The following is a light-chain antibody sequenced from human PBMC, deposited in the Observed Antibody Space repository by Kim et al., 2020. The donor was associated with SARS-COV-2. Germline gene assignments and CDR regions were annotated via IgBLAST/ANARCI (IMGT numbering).Light chain of an antibody. Sequence: QGKTARITWRGNDIGSKSVPWYQQKPGQAPVLVIYYDSDRPSGIPERLSGSNSGNTATLTISRVEAGDEADYYCQVWDSSSDPVVFGGGTQLTVL. CDR2: YDS. CDR3: QVWDSSSDPVV. J-gene: IGLJ2*01. V-gene: IGLV3-21*04. CDR1: DIGSKS.